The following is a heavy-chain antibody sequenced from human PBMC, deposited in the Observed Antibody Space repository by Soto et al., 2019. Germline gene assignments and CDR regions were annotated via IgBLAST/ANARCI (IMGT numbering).Heavy chain of an antibody. CDR3: AKDPQVLRYFDWFPGPLNY. CDR1: GFTFSSYA. D-gene: IGHD3-9*01. V-gene: IGHV3-23*01. CDR2: ISGSGGST. Sequence: GGSLRLSCAASGFTFSSYAMSWVRQAPGKGLEWVSAISGSGGSTYYADSVKGRFTISRDNSKNTLYLQMNSLRAEDTAVYYCAKDPQVLRYFDWFPGPLNYWGQGTLVTVSS. J-gene: IGHJ4*02.